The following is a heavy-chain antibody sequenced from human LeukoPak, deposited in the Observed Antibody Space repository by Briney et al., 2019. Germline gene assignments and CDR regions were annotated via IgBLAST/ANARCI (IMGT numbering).Heavy chain of an antibody. CDR1: GFTFSSYS. J-gene: IGHJ4*02. D-gene: IGHD3-3*01. V-gene: IGHV3-21*01. Sequence: GGSLRLSCAASGFTFSSYSMNWVRQAPGKGLEWVSSISSSSSYIYYADSVKGRFTISRDNAKNSLYLQMNSLRAEDTAVYYCALDRGWRTSGYYLYYFEYWGQGTLVTYSS. CDR3: ALDRGWRTSGYYLYYFEY. CDR2: ISSSSSYI.